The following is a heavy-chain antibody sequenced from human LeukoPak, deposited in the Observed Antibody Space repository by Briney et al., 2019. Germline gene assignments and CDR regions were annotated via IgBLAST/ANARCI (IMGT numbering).Heavy chain of an antibody. CDR1: GGSFSGYY. D-gene: IGHD3-10*01. CDR2: INHSGST. Sequence: PSETLSLTCAVYGGSFSGYYWSWIRQPPGKGLEWIGEINHSGSTNYNPSLKGRVTISVDTSKNQFSLKLSSVTAADTAVYYCASRYGSGSYYTYYYYGMDVWGQGTTVTVSS. V-gene: IGHV4-34*01. CDR3: ASRYGSGSYYTYYYYGMDV. J-gene: IGHJ6*02.